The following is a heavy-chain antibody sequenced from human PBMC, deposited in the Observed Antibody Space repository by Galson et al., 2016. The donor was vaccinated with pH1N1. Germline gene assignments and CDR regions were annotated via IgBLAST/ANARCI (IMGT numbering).Heavy chain of an antibody. CDR2: INPIFGTP. V-gene: IGHV1-69*06. D-gene: IGHD3-10*01. Sequence: SVKVSCKASGGTLSSNGISWVRQAPGQGLEWVGGINPIFGTPNYAQKFQGRVTISADKSTSTAYRELSSLIFDDTAVYYCARPGAGREVLRHYYYYMDVWGKGTTVTVSS. J-gene: IGHJ6*03. CDR3: ARPGAGREVLRHYYYYMDV. CDR1: GGTLSSNG.